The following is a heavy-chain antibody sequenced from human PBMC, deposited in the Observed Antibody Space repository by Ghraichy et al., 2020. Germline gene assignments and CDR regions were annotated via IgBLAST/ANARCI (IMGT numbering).Heavy chain of an antibody. J-gene: IGHJ4*02. Sequence: SETLSLTCAVYGGSFSGYYWSWIRQPPGKGLEWIGEINHSGSTNYNPSLKSRVTISVDTSKNQFSLKLSSVTAADTAVYYCASGYYYDSSGYYSPRGFDYWGQGTLVTVSS. CDR3: ASGYYYDSSGYYSPRGFDY. D-gene: IGHD3-22*01. V-gene: IGHV4-34*01. CDR2: INHSGST. CDR1: GGSFSGYY.